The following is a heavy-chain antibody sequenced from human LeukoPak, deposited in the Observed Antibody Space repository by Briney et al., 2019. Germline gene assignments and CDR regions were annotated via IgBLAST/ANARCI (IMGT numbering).Heavy chain of an antibody. CDR3: ARGGGQWLVRTRDAFDI. CDR1: RFTISSYA. J-gene: IGHJ3*02. V-gene: IGHV3-23*01. D-gene: IGHD6-19*01. CDR2: ISGSSGST. Sequence: GGSLRLSCAASRFTISSYAMSWVRQAPGKGLEWVSGISGSSGSTYYADSVKGRFTISRDNAKNSLYLQMTTLRAEDTAVYYCARGGGQWLVRTRDAFDIWGQGTMVTVSS.